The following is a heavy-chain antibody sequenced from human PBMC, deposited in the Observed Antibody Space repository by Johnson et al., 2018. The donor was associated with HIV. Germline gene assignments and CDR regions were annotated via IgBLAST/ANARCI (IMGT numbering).Heavy chain of an antibody. Sequence: VQLVESGGGLVQPGRSLRLSCAASGFTFDDYAMHWVRQAPGKGLEWVSGISGSGGSTYYADSVKGRFTISRDNSKNTLYLQMNSLRAEDTAVYYCARELGYSSRAFGAFDIWGQGTMVTVSS. D-gene: IGHD6-13*01. J-gene: IGHJ3*02. CDR1: GFTFDDYA. V-gene: IGHV3-23*04. CDR2: ISGSGGST. CDR3: ARELGYSSRAFGAFDI.